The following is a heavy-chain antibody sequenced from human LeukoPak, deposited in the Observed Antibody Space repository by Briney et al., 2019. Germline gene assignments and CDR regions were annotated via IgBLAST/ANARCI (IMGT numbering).Heavy chain of an antibody. D-gene: IGHD3-22*01. CDR2: IWYDGSNK. CDR1: GFTFSSYG. CDR3: AKFPSYDSSGHDGFDV. J-gene: IGHJ3*01. Sequence: PGGSLRLSCAASGFTFSSYGMHWVRQAPGKGLEWVAVIWYDGSNKYYADSVKGRFTISRDNSKNTLYLQMNSLRAEDTAIYYCAKFPSYDSSGHDGFDVWGQGTRVTVSS. V-gene: IGHV3-33*06.